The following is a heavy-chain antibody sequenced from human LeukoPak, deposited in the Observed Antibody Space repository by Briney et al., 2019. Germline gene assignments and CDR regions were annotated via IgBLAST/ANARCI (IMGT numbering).Heavy chain of an antibody. V-gene: IGHV4-31*03. D-gene: IGHD6-13*01. CDR2: IYYSGST. CDR3: ARESGGIAAAGIGY. J-gene: IGHJ4*02. Sequence: SETLSLTCTVSGGSISSGGYYWSWIRQHPGKGLEWIGYIYYSGSTYYNPSLKSRVTISVDTSKNQFSLKLSSVTAADTAVYYCARESGGIAAAGIGYWGQGTLVTVSS. CDR1: GGSISSGGYY.